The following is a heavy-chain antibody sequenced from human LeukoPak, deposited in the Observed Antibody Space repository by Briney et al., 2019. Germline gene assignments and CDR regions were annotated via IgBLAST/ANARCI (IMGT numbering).Heavy chain of an antibody. CDR2: VHHSFSS. CDR3: ACYSVLGRTFDC. J-gene: IGHJ4*02. CDR1: GFTFSDYY. Sequence: GSLRLSCAASGFTFSDYYMSWIRQAPGKGLEWIGHVHHSFSSNFSPSLKSRVTMSMDTSKSQFSLRVTSVTAADTAVYYCACYSVLGRTFDCWGQGTQVTVSS. D-gene: IGHD4-11*01. V-gene: IGHV4-59*01.